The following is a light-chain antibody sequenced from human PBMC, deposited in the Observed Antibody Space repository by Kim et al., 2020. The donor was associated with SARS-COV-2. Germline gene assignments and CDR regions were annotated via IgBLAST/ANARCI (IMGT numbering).Light chain of an antibody. CDR2: AAS. J-gene: IGKJ5*01. V-gene: IGKV1D-8*01. CDR3: QQYYSFPIT. Sequence: APTGDRVTISCRMGQGVSSYLAWYQRKPGHAPELLISAASTLQSGVPSRFSGSGSGTDFTLTISCLQSEDCATYYYQQYYSFPITFVQGTRLEI. CDR1: QGVSSY.